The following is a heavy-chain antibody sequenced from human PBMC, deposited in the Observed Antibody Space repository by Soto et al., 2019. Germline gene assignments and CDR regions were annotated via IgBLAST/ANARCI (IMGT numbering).Heavy chain of an antibody. CDR1: GGSISSGDYY. V-gene: IGHV4-30-4*01. J-gene: IGHJ4*02. Sequence: SETLSLTCTVSGGSISSGDYYWSWIRQPPGKGLEWIGYIYYSGSTYYNPSLKSRVTISVDTSKNQFSLKLSSVTAAGTAVYYCARTYYYDSSGYSYYFDYWGQGTLVTVSS. D-gene: IGHD3-22*01. CDR2: IYYSGST. CDR3: ARTYYYDSSGYSYYFDY.